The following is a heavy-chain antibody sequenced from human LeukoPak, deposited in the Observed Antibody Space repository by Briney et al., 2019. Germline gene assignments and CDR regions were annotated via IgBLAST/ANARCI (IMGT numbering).Heavy chain of an antibody. CDR3: ARAQGHPYYYDSSGYYYGAFDI. D-gene: IGHD3-22*01. V-gene: IGHV1-2*06. Sequence: ASVKVSCKASGYTFTGYHMHWVRQAPGQGLEWMGRINPNSGGTNYAQKFQGRVTMTRDTSISTAYMELSRLRSDDTAVYYCARAQGHPYYYDSSGYYYGAFDIWGQGTMVTVSS. CDR1: GYTFTGYH. J-gene: IGHJ3*02. CDR2: INPNSGGT.